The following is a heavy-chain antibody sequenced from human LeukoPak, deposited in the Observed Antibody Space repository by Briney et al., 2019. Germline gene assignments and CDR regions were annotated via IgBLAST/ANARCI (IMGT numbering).Heavy chain of an antibody. Sequence: GGSLRLSCAASGFTFSSYWMSWVRQAPGKGLEWVANIKHDASEKYFMESLKGRFTISRDNAKNSLYLQMNSLRAEDTAVYYCARGYYDSNAQLFDYWGQGTLVTVSS. D-gene: IGHD3-22*01. CDR3: ARGYYDSNAQLFDY. CDR1: GFTFSSYW. CDR2: IKHDASEK. V-gene: IGHV3-7*01. J-gene: IGHJ4*02.